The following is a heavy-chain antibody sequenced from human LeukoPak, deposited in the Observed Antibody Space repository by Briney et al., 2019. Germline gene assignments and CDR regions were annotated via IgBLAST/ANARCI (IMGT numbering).Heavy chain of an antibody. Sequence: GGSLRLSCAASGFTFSSYSMNWVRQAPGKGLEWVSSISSSSSYIYYADSVKGRFTISRDNAKNSLYLQMNSLRAEDTAVYYCARDLGGYSYGLIYWGQGTLVTVSS. CDR2: ISSSSSYI. CDR1: GFTFSSYS. CDR3: ARDLGGYSYGLIY. J-gene: IGHJ4*02. V-gene: IGHV3-21*01. D-gene: IGHD5-18*01.